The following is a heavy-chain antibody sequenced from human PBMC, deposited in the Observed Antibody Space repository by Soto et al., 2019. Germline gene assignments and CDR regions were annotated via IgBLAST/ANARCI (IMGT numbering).Heavy chain of an antibody. CDR2: IYYSGST. CDR1: GGSVSTGSYY. Sequence: QVQLQESGPGLVKPSETLSLTCTVSGGSVSTGSYYWSWIRQPPGKGLEGIGYIYYSGSTNYTPSRKSRDTMSVDTSMNQFSLKLRSVTAADTAVYYCAREGNSGPYLYYGMDVCGQGTTVAVSS. V-gene: IGHV4-61*01. J-gene: IGHJ6*02. CDR3: AREGNSGPYLYYGMDV. D-gene: IGHD4-4*01.